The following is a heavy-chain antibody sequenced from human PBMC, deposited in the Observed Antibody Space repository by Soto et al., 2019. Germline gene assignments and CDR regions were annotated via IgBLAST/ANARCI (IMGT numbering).Heavy chain of an antibody. CDR2: IIPIFGTA. V-gene: IGHV1-69*01. CDR3: ARTNGTYYDYWSGYYYYYYGMDV. D-gene: IGHD3-3*01. J-gene: IGHJ6*04. Sequence: QVQLVQSGAEVKKPGSSVKVSCKASGGTYSSYAISWVRQAPGQGLEWMGGIIPIFGTANYAQKFQGRVTITAHESTSTAYMELSSLRSEDTAVYYCARTNGTYYDYWSGYYYYYYGMDVWGEGTTVTVSS. CDR1: GGTYSSYA.